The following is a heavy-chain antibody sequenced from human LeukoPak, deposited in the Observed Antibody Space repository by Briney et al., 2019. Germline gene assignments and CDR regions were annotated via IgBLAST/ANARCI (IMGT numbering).Heavy chain of an antibody. J-gene: IGHJ4*02. V-gene: IGHV4-61*08. CDR3: ARIFDS. CDR2: IFYTGKT. CDR1: GDSFRSGGLY. Sequence: SETLSLTCTLSGDSFRSGGLYWGWVRQPPGKRPEWIGDIFYTGKTNYNPSLKSRVTISLDTSKSQFSLKLTSMTAADTAVYYCARIFDSWGQGILVTVSS.